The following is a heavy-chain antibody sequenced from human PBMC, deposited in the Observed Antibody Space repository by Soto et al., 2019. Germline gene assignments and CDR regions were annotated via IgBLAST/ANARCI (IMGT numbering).Heavy chain of an antibody. Sequence: QVQLQESGPGLVKPSETLSLTCTVSGGSISSYYWSWIRQPAGKGLEWIGRIYTSGSTNYNPSLKSRVTMSVDTSKNQCSLKLSSVTAADTAVYYCARMGSSGWSADYYYGMDVWDQGTTVTVSS. D-gene: IGHD6-19*01. V-gene: IGHV4-4*07. J-gene: IGHJ6*02. CDR3: ARMGSSGWSADYYYGMDV. CDR2: IYTSGST. CDR1: GGSISSYY.